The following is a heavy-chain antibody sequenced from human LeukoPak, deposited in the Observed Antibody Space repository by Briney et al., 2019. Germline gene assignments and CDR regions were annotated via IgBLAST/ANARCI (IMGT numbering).Heavy chain of an antibody. CDR1: GFTVGKNY. V-gene: IGHV3-53*01. J-gene: IGHJ4*02. Sequence: GGSLRLSCAASGFTVGKNYMSWVRQAPGKGVEWVSVIYSRGATYYADSVKGRFTISRDSSKKTLYLQMNSLRAENTAVYFCAPAPSSIFFYWGQRTLVTVSP. CDR2: IYSRGAT. CDR3: APAPSSIFFY. D-gene: IGHD2-2*01.